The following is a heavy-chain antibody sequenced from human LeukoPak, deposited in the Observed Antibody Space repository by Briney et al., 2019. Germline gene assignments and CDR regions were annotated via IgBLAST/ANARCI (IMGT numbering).Heavy chain of an antibody. CDR3: ARVRYGSGSYSQWYYFDY. V-gene: IGHV4-59*01. J-gene: IGHJ4*02. D-gene: IGHD3-10*01. Sequence: SETLSLTCTVSGGSISSYYWSWIRQPPGKGLEWIGYIYYSGSTNYNPSLKSRVTISVNTSKNQFSLKLSSVTAADTAVYYCARVRYGSGSYSQWYYFDYWGQGTLVTISS. CDR1: GGSISSYY. CDR2: IYYSGST.